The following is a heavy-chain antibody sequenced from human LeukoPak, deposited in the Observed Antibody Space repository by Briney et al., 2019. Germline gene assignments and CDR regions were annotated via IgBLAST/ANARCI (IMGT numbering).Heavy chain of an antibody. V-gene: IGHV3-7*01. Sequence: GGSLRLSCVASGFTFSTYWMTWVRQAPGTGLEWVASIMQDGSQKYYVDSVKGRFTISRDNAKNSLYLQMDSLRVEDTAVYFCARGGSSSSGNFDYWGQGTLVAVSS. CDR3: ARGGSSSSGNFDY. CDR2: IMQDGSQK. CDR1: GFTFSTYW. D-gene: IGHD6-6*01. J-gene: IGHJ4*02.